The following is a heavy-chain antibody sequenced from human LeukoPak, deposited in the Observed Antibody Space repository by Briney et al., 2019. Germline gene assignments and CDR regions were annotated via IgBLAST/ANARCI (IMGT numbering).Heavy chain of an antibody. D-gene: IGHD3-22*01. V-gene: IGHV1-69*04. CDR1: VGTFSSYA. Sequence: GASVNVSCKASVGTFSSYAISWVRQAPGQGLEWMGRIIPILGIANYAQKFQGRVTITADKSTSTAYMELSSLRSEDTAVYYCARDSSHFRYYYDSSGYYKDLLRRTGTWFDPWGQGPLVPVSS. CDR2: IIPILGIA. J-gene: IGHJ5*02. CDR3: ARDSSHFRYYYDSSGYYKDLLRRTGTWFDP.